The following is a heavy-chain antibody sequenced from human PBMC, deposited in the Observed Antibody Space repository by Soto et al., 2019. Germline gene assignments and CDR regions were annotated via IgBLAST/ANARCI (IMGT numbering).Heavy chain of an antibody. Sequence: QVQLQESGPGLVKPSETLSLTCTVSGGSISSYYWSWIRQPPGKGLEWIGYIYYSGSTNYNPSLKSRVTISVDTSKNQFSLKRSSVTAADTAVYYCARHGPIAAAGTVFDYWGQGTLVTVSS. J-gene: IGHJ4*02. V-gene: IGHV4-59*08. CDR3: ARHGPIAAAGTVFDY. CDR1: GGSISSYY. D-gene: IGHD6-13*01. CDR2: IYYSGST.